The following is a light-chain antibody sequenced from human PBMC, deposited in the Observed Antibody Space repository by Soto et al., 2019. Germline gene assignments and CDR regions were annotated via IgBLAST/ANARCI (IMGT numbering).Light chain of an antibody. CDR3: KSYAGSNTYV. Sequence: QSVLTQPPSASGSPGQSVTISCTGTKNDIGVYDFVSWYQHHPGKAPRLIIYEVVQRPSGVPDRFSGSKSRNTASLTVSGLQAADEADYFCKSYAGSNTYVFGSGTKLTVL. CDR1: KNDIGVYDF. J-gene: IGLJ1*01. CDR2: EVV. V-gene: IGLV2-8*01.